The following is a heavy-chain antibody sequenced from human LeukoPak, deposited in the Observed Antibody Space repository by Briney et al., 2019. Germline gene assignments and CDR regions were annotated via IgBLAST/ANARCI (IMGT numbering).Heavy chain of an antibody. Sequence: ASVKVSCKASGYTFTGYYMHWVRQAPGQGLEWMGWINPNSGGTNYAQKFQGWVTMTRDTSISTAYMELSRLRSDDTAVYYCARAVSYSGYQFDYWGQGTLVTVSS. D-gene: IGHD5-12*01. CDR1: GYTFTGYY. CDR2: INPNSGGT. CDR3: ARAVSYSGYQFDY. V-gene: IGHV1-2*04. J-gene: IGHJ4*02.